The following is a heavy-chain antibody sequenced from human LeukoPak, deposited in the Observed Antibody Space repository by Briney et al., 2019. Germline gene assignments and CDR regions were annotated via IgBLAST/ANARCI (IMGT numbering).Heavy chain of an antibody. D-gene: IGHD3-22*01. V-gene: IGHV4-31*03. CDR2: ISYSGST. CDR3: AREVEYYDSSGYSNYFDY. Sequence: PSQTLSLTCTVSGGSVSSGGYFWSWIRQYPGKGLEWIGYISYSGSTYYNPILKSRVTISVDTSKNRFSLKLRSVTAADTAVYYCAREVEYYDSSGYSNYFDYWGQGTLVTVSS. CDR1: GGSVSSGGYF. J-gene: IGHJ4*02.